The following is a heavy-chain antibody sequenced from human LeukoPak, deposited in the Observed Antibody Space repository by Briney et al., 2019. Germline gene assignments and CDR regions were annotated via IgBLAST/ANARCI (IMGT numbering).Heavy chain of an antibody. Sequence: GGSLRLSCAASGFTFSSYAMSWVRQAPGKGLEWVSYISSSGSTIYYADSVKGRFTISRDNAKNSLYLQMNSLRAEDTAVYYCARGQYYYGSGSSGPNWFDPWGQGTLVTVSS. CDR1: GFTFSSYA. D-gene: IGHD3-10*01. J-gene: IGHJ5*02. CDR3: ARGQYYYGSGSSGPNWFDP. V-gene: IGHV3-48*04. CDR2: ISSSGSTI.